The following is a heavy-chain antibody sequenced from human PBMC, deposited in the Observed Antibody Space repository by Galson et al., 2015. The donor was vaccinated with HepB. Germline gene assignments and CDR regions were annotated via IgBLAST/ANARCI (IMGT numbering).Heavy chain of an antibody. CDR2: INAGGDVT. CDR3: ATHHLSGRSPWLQH. J-gene: IGHJ1*01. Sequence: SLRLSCAASGFTFSTFAFSWVRQAPGKGLEWVSAINAGGDVTYYTDSVKGRFIISRDNSKNTLFLQMNTLTVEDTAVYYCATHHLSGRSPWLQHWGQGTLVTVSS. V-gene: IGHV3-23*01. D-gene: IGHD1-14*01. CDR1: GFTFSTFA.